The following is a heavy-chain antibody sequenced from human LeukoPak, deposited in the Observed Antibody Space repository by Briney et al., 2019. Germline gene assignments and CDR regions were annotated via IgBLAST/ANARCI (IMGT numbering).Heavy chain of an antibody. V-gene: IGHV3-53*01. Sequence: SGGSLRLSCAASGFIVSSNYMNWVRQAPGKGLEWVSVFYSGGSTFYADSVKGRFTISRDNSKNTLYLQMNSLRAEDTAVYYCARKGQYYNGMDVWGQGTTVTVSS. J-gene: IGHJ6*02. CDR1: GFIVSSNY. CDR2: FYSGGST. CDR3: ARKGQYYNGMDV.